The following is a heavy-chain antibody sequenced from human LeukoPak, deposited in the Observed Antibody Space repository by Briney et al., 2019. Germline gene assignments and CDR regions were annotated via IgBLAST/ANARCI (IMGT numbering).Heavy chain of an antibody. J-gene: IGHJ4*02. CDR1: GGSISSSDYY. Sequence: SETLSLTCTVSGGSISSSDYYWSWIRQPPGKGLEWIGEINHSGSTNYNPSLKSRVTISVDTSKNQFSLKLSSVTAADTAVHYCARLRYTVTTGYWGQGTLVTVSS. CDR2: INHSGST. CDR3: ARLRYTVTTGY. D-gene: IGHD4-11*01. V-gene: IGHV4-39*07.